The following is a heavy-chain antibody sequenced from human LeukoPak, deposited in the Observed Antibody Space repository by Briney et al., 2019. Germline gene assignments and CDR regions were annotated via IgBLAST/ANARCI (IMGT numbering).Heavy chain of an antibody. Sequence: PSETLSLTCTVSGGSISSYYWSWIRQPPGKGLEWIGYIYYSGSTNYNPSLKSRVTISVDTSKNQFSLKLSSVTAADTAVYYCARSEVIYSSGSLDYWGQGTLVTVSS. D-gene: IGHD6-19*01. V-gene: IGHV4-59*01. CDR3: ARSEVIYSSGSLDY. CDR1: GGSISSYY. J-gene: IGHJ4*02. CDR2: IYYSGST.